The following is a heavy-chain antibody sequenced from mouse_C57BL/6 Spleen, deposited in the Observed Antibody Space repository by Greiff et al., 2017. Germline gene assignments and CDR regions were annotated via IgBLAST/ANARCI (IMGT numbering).Heavy chain of an antibody. CDR1: GYTFTSYW. Sequence: QVQLKQPGAELVRPGSSVKLSCKASGYTFTSYWMHWVKQRPIQGLEWIGNIDPSDSETHYNQKFKDKATLTVDKSYSTAYMQLSSLTSEDSAVYYCSSSKFYYAMDYWGQGTSVTVSS. CDR2: IDPSDSET. CDR3: SSSKFYYAMDY. V-gene: IGHV1-52*01. J-gene: IGHJ4*01.